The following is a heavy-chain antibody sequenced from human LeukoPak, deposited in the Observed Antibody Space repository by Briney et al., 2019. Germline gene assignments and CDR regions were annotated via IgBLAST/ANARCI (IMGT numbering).Heavy chain of an antibody. V-gene: IGHV1-18*01. J-gene: IGHJ4*02. CDR3: ARDSGYYGSGRLVDY. Sequence: GASVKVSCKASGYTFINNGISWVRQAPGQGLEWMGWISAYNGNTNYAQKLQGRVTMTTDTSTSTAYMELRSLRSDDTAVYYCARDSGYYGSGRLVDYWGQGTLVTVSS. CDR2: ISAYNGNT. CDR1: GYTFINNG. D-gene: IGHD3-10*01.